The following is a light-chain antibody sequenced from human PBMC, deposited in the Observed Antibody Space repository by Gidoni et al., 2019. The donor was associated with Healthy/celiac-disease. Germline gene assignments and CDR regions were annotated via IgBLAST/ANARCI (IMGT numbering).Light chain of an antibody. Sequence: DIVMTQSPDSMAVSLGERATINCKSSQSVLYSSNNKNYLAWYQQKPGQPPKLLIYWASTRESGVPARFIGSGSGTYFTLTISSLQAEDVAVYYCQQYYSTPRTFGQGTKVDIK. CDR3: QQYYSTPRT. J-gene: IGKJ1*01. CDR2: WAS. V-gene: IGKV4-1*01. CDR1: QSVLYSSNNKNY.